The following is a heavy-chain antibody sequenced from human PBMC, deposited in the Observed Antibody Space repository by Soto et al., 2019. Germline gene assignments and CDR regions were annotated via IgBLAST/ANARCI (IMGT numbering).Heavy chain of an antibody. J-gene: IGHJ3*02. V-gene: IGHV1-46*01. CDR3: ARVVGVAAAARSGADAFDI. CDR1: GYTFTSYY. CDR2: INPSGGST. Sequence: ASVKVSCKASGYTFTSYYMHWVRQAPGQGLEWMGIINPSGGSTSYAQKFQGRVTMTRDTSTSTVYMELSSLRSEDTAVYYCARVVGVAAAARSGADAFDIWGQGTMVTVSS. D-gene: IGHD6-13*01.